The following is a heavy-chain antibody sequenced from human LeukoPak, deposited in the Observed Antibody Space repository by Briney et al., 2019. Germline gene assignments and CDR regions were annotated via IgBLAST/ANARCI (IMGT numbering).Heavy chain of an antibody. V-gene: IGHV3-69-1*01. Sequence: LEWVSSISSSSYIYYADSVKGRFTISRDNAENSLYLQMNSLRAEDTAVYYCARDFSVAFDYWGQGTLVTVSS. D-gene: IGHD2-21*01. CDR3: ARDFSVAFDY. J-gene: IGHJ4*02. CDR2: ISSSSYI.